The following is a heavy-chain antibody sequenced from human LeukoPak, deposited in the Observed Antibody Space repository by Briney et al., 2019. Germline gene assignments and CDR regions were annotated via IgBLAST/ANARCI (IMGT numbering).Heavy chain of an antibody. CDR3: ARGGSISIAVAGIFDY. Sequence: SETLSLTCAVYGGSFSGYYWSWIRQPPEKGLEWIGEINHSGSTNYNPSLKSRVTISVDTSKNQFSLKLSSVTAADTAVYYCARGGSISIAVAGIFDYWGQGTLVTVSS. D-gene: IGHD6-19*01. V-gene: IGHV4-34*01. J-gene: IGHJ4*02. CDR2: INHSGST. CDR1: GGSFSGYY.